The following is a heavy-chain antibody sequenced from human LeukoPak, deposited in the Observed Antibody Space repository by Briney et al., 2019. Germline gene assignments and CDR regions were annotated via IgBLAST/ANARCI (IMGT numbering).Heavy chain of an antibody. D-gene: IGHD6-13*01. J-gene: IGHJ5*02. CDR2: IYYSGST. Sequence: SETLSLTCTVSGGSISSYYWSWIRQPPGKGLEWIGYIYYSGSTNYNPSLKSRVTISVDTPKNQFSLRLSSVTAADTAVYYCARSVALSIAAAVGWFDPWGQGTLVTVSS. CDR3: ARSVALSIAAAVGWFDP. CDR1: GGSISSYY. V-gene: IGHV4-59*01.